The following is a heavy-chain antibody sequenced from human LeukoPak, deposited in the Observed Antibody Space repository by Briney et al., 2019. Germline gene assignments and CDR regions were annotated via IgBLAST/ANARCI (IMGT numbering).Heavy chain of an antibody. CDR2: IYDSGST. V-gene: IGHV4-39*01. Sequence: SETLSLTCTVSGGSIRSSYYYWGWIRQPPGKGLEWIGSIYDSGSTYYNPSLKSRVTISVDTSKNQFSLKLNSVTAADTAVYYCARMDYGAYYWGQGTLVTVSS. CDR1: GGSIRSSYYY. D-gene: IGHD4-17*01. CDR3: ARMDYGAYY. J-gene: IGHJ4*02.